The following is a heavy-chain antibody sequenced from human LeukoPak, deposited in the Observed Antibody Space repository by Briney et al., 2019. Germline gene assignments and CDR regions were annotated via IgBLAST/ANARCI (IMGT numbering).Heavy chain of an antibody. Sequence: GESLKISCKSSGYSLINHWIGWVRQMPGKGLDWMGIIYPGNADATYSPSFQGQVTISADKSTTTVYLQWSSLKASDTAMYYCARQGSYDNSGYSFDYWGQGTLVTVSS. CDR2: IYPGNADA. CDR3: ARQGSYDNSGYSFDY. V-gene: IGHV5-51*01. J-gene: IGHJ4*02. D-gene: IGHD3-22*01. CDR1: GYSLINHW.